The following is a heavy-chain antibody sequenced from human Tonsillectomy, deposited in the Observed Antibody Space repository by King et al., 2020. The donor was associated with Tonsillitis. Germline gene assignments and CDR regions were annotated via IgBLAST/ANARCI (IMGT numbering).Heavy chain of an antibody. CDR2: ISSNGGST. D-gene: IGHD3-22*01. CDR3: VRLDSSDYYYY. CDR1: GFTFSTYA. V-gene: IGHV3-64D*06. J-gene: IGHJ4*02. Sequence: VQLVESGGGLVQPGGSLRLSCSASGFTFSTYAIHWVRQAPGRGLEYVSAISSNGGSTYYADSVKGRFTISRDNSQNTLFLQMSSLRAEDTAVYYCVRLDSSDYYYYWGQGTLVTVSS.